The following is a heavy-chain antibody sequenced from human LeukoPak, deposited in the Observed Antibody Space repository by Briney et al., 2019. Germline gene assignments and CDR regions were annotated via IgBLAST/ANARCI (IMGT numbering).Heavy chain of an antibody. D-gene: IGHD5-24*01. CDR2: ISAYTGDT. V-gene: IGHV1-18*01. CDR1: GYTFTSYG. Sequence: ASVKVSCKASGYTFTSYGISWVRQAPGQGLEWMGWISAYTGDTHYAQNLQGRVTMTTDTSTSTAYMELRSLRSDDTAVYYCARTDGYNRLDFWGQGTLVTVSS. CDR3: ARTDGYNRLDF. J-gene: IGHJ4*02.